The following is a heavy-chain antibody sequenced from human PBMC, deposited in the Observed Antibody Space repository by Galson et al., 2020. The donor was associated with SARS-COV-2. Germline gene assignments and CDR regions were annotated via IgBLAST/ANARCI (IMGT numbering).Heavy chain of an antibody. CDR1: GGSISSSDYY. Sequence: EPSETLSLTCSVSGGSISSSDYYWGWIRQPPGKGLEWIGSLYYSGRTYYNPSLKSRVTISVDKSKHQFSLKVSSVTAADMALYSCAGQPMDAYNWYVFDYWGQGTLVIVS. V-gene: IGHV4-39*01. D-gene: IGHD1-1*01. CDR2: LYYSGRT. CDR3: AGQPMDAYNWYVFDY. J-gene: IGHJ4*02.